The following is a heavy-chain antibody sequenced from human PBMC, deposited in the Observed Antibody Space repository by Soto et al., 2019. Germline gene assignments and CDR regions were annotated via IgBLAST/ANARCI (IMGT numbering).Heavy chain of an antibody. J-gene: IGHJ4*02. CDR2: ISDSGGST. CDR3: AKKVYTSGWYVVDH. CDR1: GFTFSSYA. Sequence: LRLSCAASGFTFSSYAMSWVRQTPGKGLEWVSAISDSGGSTYYADSVKGRFTISRDNSKNTLYLQMNRLRAEDTALYYCAKKVYTSGWYVVDHWGQGTLVTGSS. D-gene: IGHD6-19*01. V-gene: IGHV3-23*01.